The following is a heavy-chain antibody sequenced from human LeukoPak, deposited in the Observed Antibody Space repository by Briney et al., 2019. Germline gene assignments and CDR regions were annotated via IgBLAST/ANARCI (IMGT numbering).Heavy chain of an antibody. CDR1: GYTFTSYY. CDR3: ARAFSASSSTIDY. Sequence: ASVKVSCKASGYTFTSYYMHWVRQAPGQGLEWMGWVSGGNGNTKYSEKFQGRITITRDTSATTAYLELSSLRSEDSTVYFCARAFSASSSTIDYWGQGTLVIVSP. D-gene: IGHD6-6*01. CDR2: VSGGNGNT. J-gene: IGHJ4*02. V-gene: IGHV1-3*01.